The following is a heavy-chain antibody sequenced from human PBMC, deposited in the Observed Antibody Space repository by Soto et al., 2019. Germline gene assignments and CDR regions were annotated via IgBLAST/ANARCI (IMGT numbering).Heavy chain of an antibody. Sequence: PGGSLRLSCAASGFTFTNAWMNWVRQAPGKGLEWVGRMKSKTDGGTTDYAAPVKGRFTISRDDSKNTLYLQMNSLKTEDTAVYYCTTDPVTMIVVVPSSGWGQGPWSPSPQ. J-gene: IGHJ1*01. D-gene: IGHD3-22*01. CDR1: GFTFTNAW. CDR2: MKSKTDGGTT. V-gene: IGHV3-15*07. CDR3: TTDPVTMIVVVPSSG.